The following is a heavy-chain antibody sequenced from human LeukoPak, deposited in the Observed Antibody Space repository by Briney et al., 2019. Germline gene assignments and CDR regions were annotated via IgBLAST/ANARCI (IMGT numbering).Heavy chain of an antibody. D-gene: IGHD2-21*01. CDR1: GGSISSDY. J-gene: IGHJ6*02. Sequence: SETLSLTCTVSGGSISSDYWSWIRQPPGKRLEWNGYIYYTGNTNYNPSLKSRVTMSLDTSKNQFALNLRSVTAADTAVYYCARVDWDGYYYYYGMDVWGQGTAVTVSS. CDR3: ARVDWDGYYYYYGMDV. CDR2: IYYTGNT. V-gene: IGHV4-59*01.